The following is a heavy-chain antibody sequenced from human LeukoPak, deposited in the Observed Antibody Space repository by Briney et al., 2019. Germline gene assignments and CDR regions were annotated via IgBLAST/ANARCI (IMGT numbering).Heavy chain of an antibody. CDR3: GSPMDY. Sequence: GGSLRLSCAASGFTFSNYWMNWVRQAPGKGLEWVANIKQDGSEKYYVDSVKGRFTISRDNAKNSLYLQMNSLRVEDTAVYYCGSPMDYWGQGTLVTVSS. V-gene: IGHV3-7*03. D-gene: IGHD6-6*01. CDR2: IKQDGSEK. CDR1: GFTFSNYW. J-gene: IGHJ4*02.